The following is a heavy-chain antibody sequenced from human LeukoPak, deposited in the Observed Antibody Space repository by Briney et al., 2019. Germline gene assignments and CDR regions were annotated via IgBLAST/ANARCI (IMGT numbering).Heavy chain of an antibody. CDR2: IIPIFGTA. D-gene: IGHD1-14*01. V-gene: IGHV1-69*01. J-gene: IGHJ4*02. CDR1: GGTFSSYA. Sequence: ASVKVSCKASGGTFSSYAISWVRQAPGQGLEWMGGIIPIFGTANYAQKFQGRVTIIADESTSTAYMELSSLRSEDTAVYYCARDHRDLYYFDYWGQGTLVTVSS. CDR3: ARDHRDLYYFDY.